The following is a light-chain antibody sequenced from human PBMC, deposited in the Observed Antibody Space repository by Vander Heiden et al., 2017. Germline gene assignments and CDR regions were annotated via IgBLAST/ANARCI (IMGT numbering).Light chain of an antibody. V-gene: IGKV3-11*01. Sequence: ELVLTQSPATLSLSPGERATLSCRASQSVSSYLAWYQQKPGKAPRLLIYDASNRATGIPARFSGSGSGTDFTLTISSLEPEDFAVYYCQQRSNWPRVTFGGGTKVEIK. CDR1: QSVSSY. CDR2: DAS. CDR3: QQRSNWPRVT. J-gene: IGKJ4*01.